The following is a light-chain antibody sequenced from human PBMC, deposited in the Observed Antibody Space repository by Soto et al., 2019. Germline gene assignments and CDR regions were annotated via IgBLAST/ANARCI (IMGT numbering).Light chain of an antibody. CDR3: QQYATPSGA. CDR1: QSVNSNY. J-gene: IGKJ1*01. CDR2: GAS. Sequence: EIVLTQSPGTLSLSPGERATLSCRASQSVNSNYLAWYQQKPGQAPRLLIYGASSRAAGLPDRFSGSGSGTDFSLAISRLEPEDFAVYYCQQYATPSGAFVQGAKWEI. V-gene: IGKV3-20*01.